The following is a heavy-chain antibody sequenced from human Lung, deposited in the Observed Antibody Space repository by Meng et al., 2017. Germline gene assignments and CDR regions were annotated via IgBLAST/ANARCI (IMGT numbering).Heavy chain of an antibody. CDR1: GFTFTDHW. J-gene: IGHJ1*01. D-gene: IGHD1-1*01. V-gene: IGHV3-74*01. CDR2: INRDGTKP. Sequence: EVLLVGSGGGLVPPGGSLRLSCAASGFTFTDHWMHWVRQGPGKGLVWVSRINRDGTKPTYADSVKGRFTISRDNAKNTLYLQMNNLRAEDTAFYYCTNDRLNHWGQGALVTVSS. CDR3: TNDRLNH.